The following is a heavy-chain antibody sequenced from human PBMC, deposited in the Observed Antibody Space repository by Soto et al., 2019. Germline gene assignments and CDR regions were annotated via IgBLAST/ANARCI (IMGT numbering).Heavy chain of an antibody. D-gene: IGHD3-10*01. CDR2: RWYDGSNK. V-gene: IGHV3-33*01. CDR1: GFTFSSYG. J-gene: IGHJ4*02. Sequence: QVQLVESGGGVVQPGRSLRLSCAAAGFTFSSYGMHWVRQSPGKGLEWVEVRWYDGSNKYYADSVKGRFTISRDNSKNTLYLQMNSLRAEDTAVYYCARGSLDYYGSGSYALDYWGQGTLVTVSS. CDR3: ARGSLDYYGSGSYALDY.